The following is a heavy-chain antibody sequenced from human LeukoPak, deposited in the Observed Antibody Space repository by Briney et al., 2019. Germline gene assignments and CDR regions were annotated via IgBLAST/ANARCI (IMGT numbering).Heavy chain of an antibody. CDR3: ARDSHNYYDSSGYSYYFDY. D-gene: IGHD3-22*01. J-gene: IGHJ4*02. CDR2: IYYSGST. V-gene: IGHV4-30-4*01. Sequence: SETLSLTCTVSGGSISSGDYYWSWIRQPPGKGLEWIGYIYYSGSTYYNPSLKSRVTISVDTSKNQFSPKLSSVTAADTAVYYCARDSHNYYDSSGYSYYFDYWGQGTLVTVSS. CDR1: GGSISSGDYY.